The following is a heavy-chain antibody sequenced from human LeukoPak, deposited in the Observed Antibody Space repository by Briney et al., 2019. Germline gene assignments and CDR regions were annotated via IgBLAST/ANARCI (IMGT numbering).Heavy chain of an antibody. CDR3: ARDGPQWELPYYFDY. CDR1: GFTVSSNY. V-gene: IGHV3-53*01. D-gene: IGHD1-26*01. CDR2: LYSGGRT. J-gene: IGHJ4*02. Sequence: GGSLRLSCAASGFTVSSNYMSWVRQAPGKGLEWVSVLYSGGRTYYADSVKGRFTISRDDSKNTLFLQINSLRAEDTAVYYCARDGPQWELPYYFDYWGQGTLVTVSS.